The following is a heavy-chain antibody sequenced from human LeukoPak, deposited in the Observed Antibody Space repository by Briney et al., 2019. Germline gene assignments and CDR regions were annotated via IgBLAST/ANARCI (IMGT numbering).Heavy chain of an antibody. Sequence: GGSLRLSCAASGFTFSSYSMNWVRQAPGKGLEWVSSISSSSSYIYYADSVKGRFTISRDNAKNSLYLQMNSLRAEDTAVYYCARDLAFVEVEAFDIWGQGTMVTVSS. CDR3: ARDLAFVEVEAFDI. D-gene: IGHD2-2*01. CDR1: GFTFSSYS. CDR2: ISSSSSYI. J-gene: IGHJ3*02. V-gene: IGHV3-21*01.